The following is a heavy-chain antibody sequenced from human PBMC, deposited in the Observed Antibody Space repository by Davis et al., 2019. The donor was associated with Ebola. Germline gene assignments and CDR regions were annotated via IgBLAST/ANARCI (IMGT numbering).Heavy chain of an antibody. V-gene: IGHV3-7*01. Sequence: GESLKISCAASGFTFSSYWMSWVRQAPGKGLEWVANIKQDGSEKYYVDSVKGRFTISRDNSKNTLYLQMNSLRAEDTAVYYCAKEVDFWSGYYGYWGQGTLVTVSS. D-gene: IGHD3-3*01. J-gene: IGHJ4*02. CDR1: GFTFSSYW. CDR3: AKEVDFWSGYYGY. CDR2: IKQDGSEK.